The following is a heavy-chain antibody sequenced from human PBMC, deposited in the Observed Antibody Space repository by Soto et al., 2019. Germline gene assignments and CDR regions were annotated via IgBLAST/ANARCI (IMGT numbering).Heavy chain of an antibody. J-gene: IGHJ4*02. CDR3: ARTQRDIVVVPDATTYYFDY. D-gene: IGHD2-2*01. CDR1: GYTFPDYY. V-gene: IGHV1-2*02. Sequence: GASVKVSCKASGYTFPDYYIHWVRRAPVQGLEWVGWTNLISGGTNYAQKFQGRVTMARDASITTAYMELSRLRSDDTAVYYCARTQRDIVVVPDATTYYFDYWGQGTLVTVSS. CDR2: TNLISGGT.